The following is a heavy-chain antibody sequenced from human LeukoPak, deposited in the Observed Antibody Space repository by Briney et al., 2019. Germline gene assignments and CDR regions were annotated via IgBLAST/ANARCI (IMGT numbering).Heavy chain of an antibody. CDR1: GFTFSSYW. D-gene: IGHD3-9*01. CDR2: IDSDGSTT. Sequence: GGSLRLSCAASGFTFSSYWMHWVRQALGKGLVWVSRIDSDGSTTNYADSVKGRFSISRFNAKETLYLQMNSLRVEDTAVYYCARGTDDIDIWGQGTLVTVSS. CDR3: ARGTDDIDI. J-gene: IGHJ3*02. V-gene: IGHV3-74*01.